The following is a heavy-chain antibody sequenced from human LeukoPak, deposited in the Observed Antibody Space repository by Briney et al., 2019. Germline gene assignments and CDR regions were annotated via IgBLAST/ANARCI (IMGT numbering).Heavy chain of an antibody. V-gene: IGHV4-34*01. J-gene: IGHJ4*02. Sequence: SETLSLTCAVYGGSFSGYYWSWIRQPLGKGLEWIGEINHSGSTNYNPSLKSRVTISVDTSKNQFSLKLSSVTAADTAVYYCARVKSSWYMYFDYWGQGTLVTVSS. D-gene: IGHD6-13*01. CDR1: GGSFSGYY. CDR3: ARVKSSWYMYFDY. CDR2: INHSGST.